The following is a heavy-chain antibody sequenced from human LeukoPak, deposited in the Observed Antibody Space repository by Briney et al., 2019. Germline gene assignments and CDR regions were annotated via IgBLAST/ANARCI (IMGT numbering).Heavy chain of an antibody. Sequence: ASVKVSCQASGYTFTSYGISWVRQAPGQGLEWMGWISAYNGNTNYAQKLQGRVTMTKDTSTSTAYMELRSLRSDDTAVYYCATGSSGYPNDYWGQGTLVTVSS. D-gene: IGHD3-22*01. V-gene: IGHV1-18*01. J-gene: IGHJ4*02. CDR3: ATGSSGYPNDY. CDR2: ISAYNGNT. CDR1: GYTFTSYG.